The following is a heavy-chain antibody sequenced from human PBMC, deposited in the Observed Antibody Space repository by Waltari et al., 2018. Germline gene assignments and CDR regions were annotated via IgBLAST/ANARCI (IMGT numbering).Heavy chain of an antibody. D-gene: IGHD3-10*01. CDR1: GYSISSGYY. J-gene: IGHJ4*02. V-gene: IGHV4-38-2*02. CDR2: IYHSGST. CDR3: ARDSARGVISS. Sequence: QVQLQESGPGLVKPSETLSLPCTVSGYSISSGYYWGWIRQPPGKGLEWIGSIYHSGSTYYNPSLKSRVTISVDTSKNQFSLKLSSVTAADTAVYYCARDSARGVISSWGQGTLVTVSS.